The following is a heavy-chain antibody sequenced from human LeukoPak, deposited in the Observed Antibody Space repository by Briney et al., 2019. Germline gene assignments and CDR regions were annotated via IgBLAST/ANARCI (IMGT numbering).Heavy chain of an antibody. Sequence: GASVKVSCKASGYTFTSYYMHWVRQAPGQGLEWMGIINPSGGSTNYAQKFQGRVTITADESTSTAYMELSSLRSEDTAVYYCARETPGAGLRLGELDDYWGQGTLVTVSS. CDR2: INPSGGST. J-gene: IGHJ4*02. V-gene: IGHV1-46*01. CDR1: GYTFTSYY. CDR3: ARETPGAGLRLGELDDY. D-gene: IGHD3-16*01.